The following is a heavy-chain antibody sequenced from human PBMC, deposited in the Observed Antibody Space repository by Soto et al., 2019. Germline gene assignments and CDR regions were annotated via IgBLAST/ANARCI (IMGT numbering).Heavy chain of an antibody. Sequence: GGSLRLSCAASGFTFSNAWMSWVRQAPGKGLEWVGRIKSKTDGGTTDYAAPVKGRFTISRDDSKNTLYLQMNSLKTEDTAVYYCTTDQDYDILTGYTYWGQGTLVTVSS. V-gene: IGHV3-15*01. CDR3: TTDQDYDILTGYTY. CDR2: IKSKTDGGTT. J-gene: IGHJ4*02. D-gene: IGHD3-9*01. CDR1: GFTFSNAW.